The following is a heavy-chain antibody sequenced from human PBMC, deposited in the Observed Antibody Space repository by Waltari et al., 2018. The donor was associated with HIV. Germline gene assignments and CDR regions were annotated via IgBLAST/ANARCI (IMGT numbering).Heavy chain of an antibody. Sequence: EVQVVESGGGLVQPGGSLGLSCAASGFPFSNFGFNWVRQAPGKGLEWISYISSSRSTIYADSVKGRFTISRDNAKNSLYLQMNSLRAEDTAVYYCARDPFVGMVVAYYFDYWGQGTVVTVSS. CDR1: GFPFSNFG. CDR3: ARDPFVGMVVAYYFDY. D-gene: IGHD2-15*01. V-gene: IGHV3-48*04. J-gene: IGHJ4*02. CDR2: ISSSRSTI.